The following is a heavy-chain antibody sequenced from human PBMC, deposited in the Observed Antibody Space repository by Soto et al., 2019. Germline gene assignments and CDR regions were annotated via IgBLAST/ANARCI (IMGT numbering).Heavy chain of an antibody. CDR2: IIPILGIA. CDR1: GGTFSSYT. Sequence: SVKVSCKASGGTFSSYTISWVRQAPGQGLEWMGRIIPILGIANYAQKFQGRVTITADKSTSTAYMELSSLRSEDTAVYYCARALRGYDLTYYYYCMDVWGKGTTVTVPS. CDR3: ARALRGYDLTYYYYCMDV. J-gene: IGHJ6*03. D-gene: IGHD5-12*01. V-gene: IGHV1-69*02.